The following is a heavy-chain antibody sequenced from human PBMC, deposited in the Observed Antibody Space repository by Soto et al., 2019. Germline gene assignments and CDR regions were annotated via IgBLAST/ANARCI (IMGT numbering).Heavy chain of an antibody. CDR3: VTTRDGTTFFPH. D-gene: IGHD1-7*01. CDR1: GYSFTIYW. CDR2: MFPWTSDT. J-gene: IGHJ4*02. Sequence: PGESLKISCKGSGYSFTIYWIGWVRQMPGEGLEWMGLMFPWTSDTRYSPSFQGHVSISVDRPTGTGYLQWNSLKASDTAMYYCVTTRDGTTFFPHWGQGTPVTVSS. V-gene: IGHV5-51*01.